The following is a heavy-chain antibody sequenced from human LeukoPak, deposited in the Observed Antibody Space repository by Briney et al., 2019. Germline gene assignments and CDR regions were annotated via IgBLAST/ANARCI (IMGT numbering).Heavy chain of an antibody. V-gene: IGHV1-24*01. CDR3: ATDFERLRIMITFGGVKTDAFDI. J-gene: IGHJ3*02. Sequence: GASVKVSCKVSGYTLTELSMHWVRQAPGKGLEWMGGFDPEDGETIYAQKFQGRVTMTEDTSTDTAYMELSSLRSEDTAVYYCATDFERLRIMITFGGVKTDAFDIWGQGTMVTVSS. D-gene: IGHD3-16*01. CDR2: FDPEDGET. CDR1: GYTLTELS.